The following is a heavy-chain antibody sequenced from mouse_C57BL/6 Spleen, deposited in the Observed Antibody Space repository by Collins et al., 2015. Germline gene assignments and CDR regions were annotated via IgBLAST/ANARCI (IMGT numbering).Heavy chain of an antibody. CDR1: VYTFTEYP. CDR2: INTYSGEP. CDR3: ARWRTGQATYAY. D-gene: IGHD3-2*02. V-gene: IGHV9-2*01. Sequence: QIQFVQSGPELKKPGETVKISCKASVYTFTEYPIHWVKQAPGKGFKWMGWINTYSGEPTYTDDFKGRFAFSLETSASTAYLQINNLKNEDTATYFCARWRTGQATYAYWGQGTLVTVSA. J-gene: IGHJ3*01.